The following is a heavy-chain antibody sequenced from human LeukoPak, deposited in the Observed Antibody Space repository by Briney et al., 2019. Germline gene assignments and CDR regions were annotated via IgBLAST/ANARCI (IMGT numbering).Heavy chain of an antibody. CDR3: ARDQGLAYCGGDCFPAYFDY. V-gene: IGHV3-48*03. CDR2: ISSSGSTI. J-gene: IGHJ4*02. D-gene: IGHD2-21*02. Sequence: GGSLRLSCAASGFTFSSYEMNWVRQAPGKGLEGVSYISSSGSTIYYADSVKGRFTISRDNAKNSLYLQMNSLRAEDTAVYYCARDQGLAYCGGDCFPAYFDYWGQGTLVTVSS. CDR1: GFTFSSYE.